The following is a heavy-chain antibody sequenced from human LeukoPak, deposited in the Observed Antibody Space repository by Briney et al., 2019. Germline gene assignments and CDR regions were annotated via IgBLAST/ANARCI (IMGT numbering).Heavy chain of an antibody. CDR2: INPNSGGT. D-gene: IGHD3-16*02. CDR3: ARDRYGYVWGSYRHDAFDI. J-gene: IGHJ3*02. CDR1: GYTFTGYY. V-gene: IGHV1-2*06. Sequence: ASVKVSCKASGYTFTGYYMHWVRQAPGQGLEWMGRINPNSGGTNYAQKFQGRVTMTRDTSISTAYMELSRLRSDDTAVYYCARDRYGYVWGSYRHDAFDIWGQGTMVTVSS.